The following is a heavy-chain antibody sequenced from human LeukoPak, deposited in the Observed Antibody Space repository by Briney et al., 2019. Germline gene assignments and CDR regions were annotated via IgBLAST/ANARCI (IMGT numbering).Heavy chain of an antibody. CDR3: AREGIYSSGSPLANRD. V-gene: IGHV1-69*13. CDR2: IIPIFGTA. CDR1: GGTFSSYA. Sequence: SVKVSCKASGGTFSSYAFSWVRQAPGQGLEWMGGIIPIFGTANYAQKFQGRVTITADESTSTAYMELSSLRSEDTAVYYCAREGIYSSGSPLANRDWGQGTLVTVSS. J-gene: IGHJ4*02. D-gene: IGHD6-19*01.